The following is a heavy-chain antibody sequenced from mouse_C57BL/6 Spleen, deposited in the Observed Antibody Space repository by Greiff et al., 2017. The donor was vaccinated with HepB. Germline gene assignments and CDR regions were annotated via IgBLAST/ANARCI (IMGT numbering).Heavy chain of an antibody. V-gene: IGHV5-4*01. D-gene: IGHD1-1*01. CDR3: ARAPIYYYGSSYGYFDV. J-gene: IGHJ1*03. CDR1: GFTFSSYA. Sequence: EVQLVESGGGLVKPGGSLKLSCAASGFTFSSYAMSWVRQTPEKRLEWVATISDGGSYTYYPDNVKGRFTISRDNAKNNLYLQMSHLKSEDTAMYYCARAPIYYYGSSYGYFDVWGTGTTVTVSS. CDR2: ISDGGSYT.